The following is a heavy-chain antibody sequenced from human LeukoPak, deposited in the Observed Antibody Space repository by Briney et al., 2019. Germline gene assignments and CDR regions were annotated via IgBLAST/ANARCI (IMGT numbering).Heavy chain of an antibody. CDR3: ARGRIAVAGLVY. J-gene: IGHJ4*02. V-gene: IGHV3-74*01. CDR2: INSDGSST. Sequence: GGSLRLSCAASGFTFSSYWMHWVRQAPGKGLVWVSRINSDGSSTSYADSVKGRFTISRDNAKNTLYPQMNSLRAEDTAVYYCARGRIAVAGLVYWGQGTLVAVSS. CDR1: GFTFSSYW. D-gene: IGHD6-19*01.